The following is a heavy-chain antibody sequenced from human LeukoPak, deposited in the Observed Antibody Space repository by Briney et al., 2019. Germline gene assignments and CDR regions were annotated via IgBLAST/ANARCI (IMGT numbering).Heavy chain of an antibody. Sequence: GASVNVSCKTSGYTFTTYAIHWVRQAPGQRLEWMGLNNADDGNTRYSQRFQGRVTITRDTSANTAYMELSSLRFEDTAVYYCARGIVVQPSANWFDPWGQGTLVTVSS. J-gene: IGHJ5*02. CDR1: GYTFTTYA. D-gene: IGHD2-2*01. CDR2: NNADDGNT. V-gene: IGHV1-3*01. CDR3: ARGIVVQPSANWFDP.